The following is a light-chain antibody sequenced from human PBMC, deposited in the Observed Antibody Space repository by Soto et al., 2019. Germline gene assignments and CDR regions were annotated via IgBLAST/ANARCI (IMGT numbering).Light chain of an antibody. J-gene: IGLJ1*01. CDR2: DVS. CDR1: SSDVGAYNY. V-gene: IGLV2-11*01. Sequence: QSALTQPRSVSGSPGQSVTISCTGTSSDVGAYNYVSWYQHHPGKAPKFMIYDVSKRPSGVPDRFSGSKSGNTASLTISGPQAEDEADYYCCSYAGSYTGVFGTGTKLTVL. CDR3: CSYAGSYTGV.